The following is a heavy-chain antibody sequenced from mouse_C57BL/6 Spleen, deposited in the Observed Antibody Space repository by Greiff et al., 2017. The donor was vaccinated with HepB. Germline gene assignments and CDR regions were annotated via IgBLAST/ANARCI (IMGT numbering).Heavy chain of an antibody. V-gene: IGHV1-69*01. CDR3: ASGNRFAY. D-gene: IGHD2-1*01. CDR1: GYTFTSYW. CDR2: IDPSDSYT. J-gene: IGHJ3*01. Sequence: QVQLQQPGAELVMPGASVKLSCKASGYTFTSYWMHWVKQRPGQGLEWIGGIDPSDSYTNYNQKFKGKSTLTVDKSSSTAYMQLSSLTSEDSAVYYCASGNRFAYWGQGTLVTVSA.